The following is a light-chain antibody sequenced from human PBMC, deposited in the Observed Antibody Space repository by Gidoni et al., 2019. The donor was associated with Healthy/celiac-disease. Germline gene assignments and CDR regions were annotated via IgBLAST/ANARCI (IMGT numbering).Light chain of an antibody. V-gene: IGKV3-20*01. CDR1: QSVSSSY. CDR3: QQYGSSPYT. CDR2: GAS. Sequence: ESVLTQSPGTLSLSPGERATLPCRASQSVSSSYLAWYQQKPGQAPRLLSYGASSRATGIPDRFSGSGSGTDFTLTISRLEPEDFAVYYCQQYGSSPYTFGQGTKLEIK. J-gene: IGKJ2*01.